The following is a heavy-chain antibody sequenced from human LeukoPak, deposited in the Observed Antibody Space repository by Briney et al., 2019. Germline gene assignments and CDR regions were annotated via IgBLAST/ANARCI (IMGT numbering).Heavy chain of an antibody. D-gene: IGHD2-2*01. V-gene: IGHV4-4*07. J-gene: IGHJ6*02. Sequence: SDTLSLTCTVSGGSITNYYWRCLRQPAGKGLEWFGRSYTRGSTSYNLSLKSRDTMSVDTSKNQFSLKLSSVTAADTAVYYCARGCSSTSCWLRMDVWGQGTTVTVSS. CDR3: ARGCSSTSCWLRMDV. CDR1: GGSITNYY. CDR2: SYTRGST.